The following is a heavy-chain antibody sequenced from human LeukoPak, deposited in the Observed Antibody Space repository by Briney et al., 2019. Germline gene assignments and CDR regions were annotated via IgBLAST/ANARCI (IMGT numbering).Heavy chain of an antibody. CDR3: ARAGLLVRGVTLRYFDL. CDR1: GGSFSGYY. J-gene: IGHJ2*01. Sequence: SETLSLTCAVYGGSFSGYYWSWIRQPPGKGLEWIGEINHNGSTNYNPSLKSRVTISVDTSKNQFSLKLSSATAADTAVYYGARAGLLVRGVTLRYFDLWGRGTLVTVSS. D-gene: IGHD3-10*01. CDR2: INHNGST. V-gene: IGHV4-34*01.